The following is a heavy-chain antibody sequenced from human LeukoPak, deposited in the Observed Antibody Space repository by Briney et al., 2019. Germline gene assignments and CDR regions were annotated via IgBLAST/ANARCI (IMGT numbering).Heavy chain of an antibody. CDR2: IKQDGSEK. CDR3: ARGITSGPRRYDVRNFDY. V-gene: IGHV3-7*01. J-gene: IGHJ4*02. Sequence: GGSLRLSCAASGFTFTSYWMTWVRQAPGKGLEWVANIKQDGSEKYYVDSVKGRFTISRDNAKNSLYLQMNSLRAEDTAVYYCARGITSGPRRYDVRNFDYWGQGTPVTVSS. CDR1: GFTFTSYW. D-gene: IGHD5-12*01.